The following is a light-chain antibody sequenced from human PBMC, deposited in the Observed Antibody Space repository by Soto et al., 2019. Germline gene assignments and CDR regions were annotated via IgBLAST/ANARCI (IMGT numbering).Light chain of an antibody. CDR2: EVS. V-gene: IGLV2-14*03. CDR3: SSYTTSSTRV. Sequence: QSALTQPASVSGSPGQSITTSCTGTSSDVGAYDFVSWYQQHPDKAPKLMIYEVSNRPSGVSHRFSGSKSVNTATLTISGLQAEDEADYYCSSYTTSSTRVFGTGTKLTVL. CDR1: SSDVGAYDF. J-gene: IGLJ1*01.